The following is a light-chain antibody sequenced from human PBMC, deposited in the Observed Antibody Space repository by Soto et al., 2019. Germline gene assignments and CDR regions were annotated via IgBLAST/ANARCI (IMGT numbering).Light chain of an antibody. CDR3: SSYAGSTVL. CDR1: SSDVGGYNY. CDR2: EVS. V-gene: IGLV2-8*01. J-gene: IGLJ2*01. Sequence: QSALTQPPSASGSPGQSVTISCTGTSSDVGGYNYVSWYQQHPGKAPKLIIYEVSKRPSGVPDRFSGSKSGNTASLTVSGPQAEDEADYYCSSYAGSTVLFGGGTKLTVL.